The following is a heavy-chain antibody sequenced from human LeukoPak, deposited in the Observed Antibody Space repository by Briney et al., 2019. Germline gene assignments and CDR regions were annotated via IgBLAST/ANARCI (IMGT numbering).Heavy chain of an antibody. CDR2: IYYSGSS. CDR3: ARSFWEYYFDY. J-gene: IGHJ4*02. CDR1: GGSISSSSSY. D-gene: IGHD3-10*01. Sequence: SETLSLTCSVSGGSISSSSSYWGWIRQPPGKGLEWIGSIYYSGSSFDNPALKNRVTISVDTSKNQFSLKLSSVTAADTAVYYCARSFWEYYFDYWGQGTLVTVSS. V-gene: IGHV4-39*01.